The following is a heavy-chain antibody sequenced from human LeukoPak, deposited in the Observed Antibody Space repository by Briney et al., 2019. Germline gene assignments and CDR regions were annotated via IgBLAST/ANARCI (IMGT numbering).Heavy chain of an antibody. CDR1: GASINNYY. V-gene: IGHV4-59*01. CDR3: VRDEKGDYDFDY. Sequence: PSETLSLTCTVSGASINNYYWTWIRQSPGKGLEWIGYIHSTGSTNYNFSLRRRVIMSVDKSKNQFSLNLSSVTAADTAVYYCVRDEKGDYDFDYWGQGTLATVSS. J-gene: IGHJ4*02. CDR2: IHSTGST. D-gene: IGHD4-17*01.